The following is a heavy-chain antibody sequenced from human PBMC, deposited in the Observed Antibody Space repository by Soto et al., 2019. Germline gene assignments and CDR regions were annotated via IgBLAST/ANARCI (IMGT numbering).Heavy chain of an antibody. CDR2: IIPIFGTA. CDR3: DTPAARGWFDP. CDR1: GGTFSSYA. D-gene: IGHD2-2*01. Sequence: AASVKVSCKASGGTFSSYAISWVRQAPGQGLEWMGGIIPIFGTANYAQKFQGRVTITADESTSTAYMELSSLRSEDTAVYYCDTPAARGWFDPWGQGSLVTVSS. J-gene: IGHJ5*02. V-gene: IGHV1-69*13.